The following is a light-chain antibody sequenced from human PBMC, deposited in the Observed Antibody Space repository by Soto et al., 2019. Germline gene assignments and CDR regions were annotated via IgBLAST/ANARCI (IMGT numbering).Light chain of an antibody. Sequence: EVVLTQSPATLSLSPGERATLSCRASQSVISNFLAWYQQRPGQAPRLLISDASTRAPGTPDRFSGSGSGTEFTLSISSLEPEDSAVYYCQQFGGSPMYTFGQGTKLEIK. CDR3: QQFGGSPMYT. J-gene: IGKJ2*01. CDR2: DAS. V-gene: IGKV3-20*01. CDR1: QSVISNF.